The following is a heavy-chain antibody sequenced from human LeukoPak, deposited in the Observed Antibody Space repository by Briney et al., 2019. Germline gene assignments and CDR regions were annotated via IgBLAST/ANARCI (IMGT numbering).Heavy chain of an antibody. CDR1: GFTFSSYG. CDR3: AKVPRSGPRENYFDY. V-gene: IGHV3-30*18. CDR2: ISYDGSNK. D-gene: IGHD2-15*01. J-gene: IGHJ4*02. Sequence: QPGGSLRLSCAASGFTFSSYGMHWVRQAPGKGLEWVAVISYDGSNKYYADSVKGRFTISRDNSKNTLYLQMNSLRAEDTAVYYYAKVPRSGPRENYFDYWGQGTLVTVSS.